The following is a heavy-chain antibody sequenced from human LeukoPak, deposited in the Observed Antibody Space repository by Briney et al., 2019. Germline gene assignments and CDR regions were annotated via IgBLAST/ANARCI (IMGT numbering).Heavy chain of an antibody. D-gene: IGHD3-22*01. J-gene: IGHJ6*02. CDR3: AKDRLRAYHYDSSGWDYYYYGMDV. CDR1: GFTFDDYA. V-gene: IGHV3-9*01. Sequence: GGSLRLSCAASGFTFDDYAMHWVRQAPGKGLEWVSGISWNSGSIGSADSVKGRFTISRDNAKNSLYLQMNSLRAEDTALYYCAKDRLRAYHYDSSGWDYYYYGMDVWGQGTTVTVSS. CDR2: ISWNSGSI.